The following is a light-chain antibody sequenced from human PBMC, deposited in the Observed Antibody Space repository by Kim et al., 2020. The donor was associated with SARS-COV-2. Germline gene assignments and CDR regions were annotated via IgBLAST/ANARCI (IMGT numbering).Light chain of an antibody. CDR2: LNSDGSH. J-gene: IGLJ3*02. Sequence: ASVKLTCTLSSGHSSYASAWHQQQPEKGTRYLMKLNSDGSHSKGDGIPDRFSGSSSGAERYLTISSLQSEDEADYYCQTWGTGIGVFGGGTQLTVL. V-gene: IGLV4-69*01. CDR3: QTWGTGIGV. CDR1: SGHSSYA.